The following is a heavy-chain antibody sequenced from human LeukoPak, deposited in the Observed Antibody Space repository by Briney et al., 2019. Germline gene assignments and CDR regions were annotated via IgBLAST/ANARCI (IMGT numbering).Heavy chain of an antibody. CDR1: GFTFGTYG. D-gene: IGHD3-16*01. CDR2: IRYDGTDK. J-gene: IGHJ3*01. V-gene: IGHV3-30*02. CDR3: AKRADYYDSSRALYDAFDL. Sequence: PGGSLRLSCAASGFTFGTYGMHWVRQAPGKGLEWVTFIRYDGTDKFYADSVRGRFTISRDNSKNTLFLQLNSLRVEDTAVYYCAKRADYYDSSRALYDAFDLWGQGTMVTASS.